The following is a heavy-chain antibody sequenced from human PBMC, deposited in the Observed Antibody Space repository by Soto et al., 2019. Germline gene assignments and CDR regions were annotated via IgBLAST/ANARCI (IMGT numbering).Heavy chain of an antibody. CDR2: IYPGDSDT. Sequence: GKSLKISCKTSGYDFNTYWIDWVRKMPGKGLEWMGIIYPGDSDTKYSPSFQGQVTISADKAISTAYLQWSGLTASDTATYYCARRGSSGWYVAPLDYWGQGTLVTVSS. D-gene: IGHD6-19*01. V-gene: IGHV5-51*01. J-gene: IGHJ4*02. CDR3: ARRGSSGWYVAPLDY. CDR1: GYDFNTYW.